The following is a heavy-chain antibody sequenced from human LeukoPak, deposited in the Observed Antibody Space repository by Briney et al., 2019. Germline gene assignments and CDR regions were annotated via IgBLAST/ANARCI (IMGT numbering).Heavy chain of an antibody. D-gene: IGHD3-3*01. CDR1: GYTFTSYG. Sequence: ASVKVSCKASGYTFTSYGISWVRQAPGQGLEWMGWVSAYNGNTNYAQKLQGRVTMTTDTSTSTAYMELRSLRSDDTAVYYCARDLTGGKGYDFWSGYLDYFDYWGQGTLVTVSS. CDR2: VSAYNGNT. J-gene: IGHJ4*02. V-gene: IGHV1-18*01. CDR3: ARDLTGGKGYDFWSGYLDYFDY.